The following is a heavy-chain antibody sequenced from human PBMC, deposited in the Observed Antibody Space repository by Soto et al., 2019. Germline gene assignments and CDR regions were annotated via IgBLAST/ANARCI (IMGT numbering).Heavy chain of an antibody. CDR2: IYYSGST. D-gene: IGHD3-10*01. J-gene: IGHJ4*02. CDR1: GGSISSYY. CDR3: AGGYYYGSGSYYSFNFDY. Sequence: SETLSLTCTVSGGSISSYYWSWIRQPPGKGLEWIGYIYYSGSTNYNPSLKSRVTISVDTSKNQFSLKLCSVTAADTAVYYCAGGYYYGSGSYYSFNFDYWGQGTLVTVSS. V-gene: IGHV4-59*01.